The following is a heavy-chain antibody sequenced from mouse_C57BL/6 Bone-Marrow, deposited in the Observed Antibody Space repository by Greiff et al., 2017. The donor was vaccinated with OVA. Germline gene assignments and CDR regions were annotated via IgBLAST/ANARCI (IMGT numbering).Heavy chain of an antibody. V-gene: IGHV1-61*01. CDR3: ARMGFSYKAFDY. CDR1: GYTFTSYW. CDR2: IYPSDSET. J-gene: IGHJ2*01. D-gene: IGHD1-3*01. Sequence: VQLQQPGAELVRPGSSVKLSCKASGYTFTSYWMDWVKQRPGQGLEWIGNIYPSDSETHYNQKFKDKATLTVDKSSSTAYMQLSSLTSEDSAVYCCARMGFSYKAFDYWGQGTTLTVSS.